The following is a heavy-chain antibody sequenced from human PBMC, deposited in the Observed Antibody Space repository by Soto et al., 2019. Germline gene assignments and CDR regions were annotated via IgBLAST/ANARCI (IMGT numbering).Heavy chain of an antibody. J-gene: IGHJ4*02. CDR1: GFTFSSYA. CDR2: ISGSGGNT. V-gene: IGHV3-23*01. CDR3: AKGLDPGLIITDFDC. Sequence: GGSLRLSCAASGFTFSSYAMSWVRQAPGKGLEWVSGISGSGGNTYNADSVKGRFTISRDNSKNTLYLQMNSLRAEDTAVYYCAKGLDPGLIITDFDCWGQGALVTVSS. D-gene: IGHD3-10*01.